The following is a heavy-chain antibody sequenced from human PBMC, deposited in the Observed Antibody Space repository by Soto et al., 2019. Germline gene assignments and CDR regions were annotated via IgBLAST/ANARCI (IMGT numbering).Heavy chain of an antibody. CDR1: GYTFTSYG. Sequence: GASVKVSCKASGYTFTSYGISWVRQAPGQGLEWMGWISAYNGNTNYAQKLQGRVTMTTDTSTSTAYMELRSLRSDDTAVYYCTFKGYYYDSSGYQSPSYFDYWGQGTLVTVS. CDR2: ISAYNGNT. J-gene: IGHJ4*02. V-gene: IGHV1-18*01. D-gene: IGHD3-22*01. CDR3: TFKGYYYDSSGYQSPSYFDY.